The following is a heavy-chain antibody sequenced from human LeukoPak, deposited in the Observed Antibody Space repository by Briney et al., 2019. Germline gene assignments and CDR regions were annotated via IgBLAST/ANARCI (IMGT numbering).Heavy chain of an antibody. CDR3: ANPRGGDSWAFDV. CDR2: ISYDGKNK. J-gene: IGHJ3*01. V-gene: IGHV3-30*18. CDR1: GFTFSTYG. D-gene: IGHD2-21*02. Sequence: GGSLRLSCAASGFTFSTYGMHWVRQAPGKGLEWVAGISYDGKNKYYVDSVEGRFTISRNNTKNTLNLQMTSLRAEDTAVYSCANPRGGDSWAFDVWGQGTMVTVYS.